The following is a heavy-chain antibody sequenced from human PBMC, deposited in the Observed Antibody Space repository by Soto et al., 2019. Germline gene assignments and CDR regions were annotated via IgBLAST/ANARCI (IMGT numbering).Heavy chain of an antibody. CDR3: ARSIAYCSGGSCYTKTWFDP. CDR1: GYSISSGYY. D-gene: IGHD2-15*01. V-gene: IGHV4-38-2*01. J-gene: IGHJ5*02. Sequence: PSETLSLTCAVSGYSISSGYYWGWIRQPPGKGLEWIGSIYHSGRTYYNPSLKSRVTISVDTSKNQFSLKLSSVTAADTAVYYCARSIAYCSGGSCYTKTWFDPWGQGTLVTVSS. CDR2: IYHSGRT.